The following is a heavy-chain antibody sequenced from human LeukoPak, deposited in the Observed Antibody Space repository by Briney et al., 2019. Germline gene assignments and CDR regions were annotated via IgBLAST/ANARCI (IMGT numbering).Heavy chain of an antibody. V-gene: IGHV4-59*08. CDR2: IYYSGST. D-gene: IGHD6-6*01. Sequence: SETLSLTCTVSGGSISSYYWSWIRQPPGKGLEWIGYIYYSGSTNYNPSLKSRVTISVDTSKNQFSLKLSSVTAADTAVYYCAAFEYSSSSWGQGTLVTASS. CDR1: GGSISSYY. CDR3: AAFEYSSSS. J-gene: IGHJ4*02.